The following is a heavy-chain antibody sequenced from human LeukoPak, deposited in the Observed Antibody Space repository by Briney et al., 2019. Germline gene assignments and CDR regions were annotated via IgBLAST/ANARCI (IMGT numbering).Heavy chain of an antibody. CDR1: GGTFSSYA. CDR3: ARVAAAGTIPYYFDY. CDR2: IIPIFGTA. J-gene: IGHJ4*02. Sequence: SVTVSCTASGGTFSSYAISWVRQAPGQGPEWMGGIIPIFGTANYAQKFQGRVTITADESTSTAYMELSSLRSEDTAVYYCARVAAAGTIPYYFDYWGQGTLVTVSS. D-gene: IGHD6-13*01. V-gene: IGHV1-69*13.